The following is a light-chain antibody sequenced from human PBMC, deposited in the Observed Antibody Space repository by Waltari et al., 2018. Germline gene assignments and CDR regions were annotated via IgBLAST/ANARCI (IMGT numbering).Light chain of an antibody. CDR3: LSYAGNDGYF. CDR1: SSDVGGYNY. J-gene: IGLJ1*01. Sequence: QSALTQPPSASGSPGQSVTISCTGTSSDVGGYNYVSWYQHHPGKAPKLMLTDVSKRPSGVPDRFSGSKSGNTASLTISGLQADDEADYYCLSYAGNDGYFFGTRTRVTVL. V-gene: IGLV2-8*01. CDR2: DVS.